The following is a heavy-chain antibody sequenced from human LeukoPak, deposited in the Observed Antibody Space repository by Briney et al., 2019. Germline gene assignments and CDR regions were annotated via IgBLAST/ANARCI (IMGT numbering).Heavy chain of an antibody. V-gene: IGHV6-1*01. CDR3: ARTSGYFDY. J-gene: IGHJ4*02. CDR1: GDSVSSKSAA. Sequence: SQTLSATCVISGDSVSSKSAAWNWIRQSPSRGLEWLGRTYYRSKWFNDYAVSVRSRITINPDTSKNQFSLQLNSVTPEDTAVYFCARTSGYFDYWGQGTLVTVSS. CDR2: TYYRSKWFN. D-gene: IGHD6-19*01.